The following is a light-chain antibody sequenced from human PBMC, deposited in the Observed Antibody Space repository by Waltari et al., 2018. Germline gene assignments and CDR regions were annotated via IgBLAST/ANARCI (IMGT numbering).Light chain of an antibody. Sequence: QSALTQPASVSGSPGQSITISCTGISSDVGGYNYVSWYQQRPGKAPKVMIYDVGYRPSGVSSRFSGSKSGNTASLTISGLQAEDEADYYCTSYASSSTLVFGGGTKLTVL. CDR2: DVG. CDR3: TSYASSSTLV. J-gene: IGLJ2*01. V-gene: IGLV2-14*03. CDR1: SSDVGGYNY.